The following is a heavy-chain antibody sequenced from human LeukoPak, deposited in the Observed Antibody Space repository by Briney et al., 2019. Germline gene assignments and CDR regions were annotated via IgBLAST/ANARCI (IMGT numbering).Heavy chain of an antibody. CDR1: GYTFTRYA. Sequence: ASVKVSCKASGYTFTRYAINWLRQAPGQGLEWMGWINMYTANPAYAQGFTERFVFSLDTSVATAYLQISNLKTEDTAVYYCARHDNDDDFDYWGQGTLVTVSS. J-gene: IGHJ4*02. CDR3: ARHDNDDDFDY. CDR2: INMYTANP. D-gene: IGHD3-16*01. V-gene: IGHV7-4-1*02.